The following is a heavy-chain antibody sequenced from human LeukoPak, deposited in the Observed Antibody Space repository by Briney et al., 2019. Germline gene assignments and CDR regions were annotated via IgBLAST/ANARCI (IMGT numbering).Heavy chain of an antibody. Sequence: PGGSLSLSCAASGFTVSSNYMSWVRQAPGKGLEWVSVIYSGGSTYYADSVKGRFTISRDNSKNTLYLQMNSLRAEDTAVYYCTKAERSGPFDYWGQGTLVTVSS. V-gene: IGHV3-53*05. CDR3: TKAERSGPFDY. J-gene: IGHJ4*02. CDR1: GFTVSSNY. CDR2: IYSGGST. D-gene: IGHD6-19*01.